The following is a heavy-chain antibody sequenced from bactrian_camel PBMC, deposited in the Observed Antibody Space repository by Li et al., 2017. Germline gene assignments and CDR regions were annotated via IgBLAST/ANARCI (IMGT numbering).Heavy chain of an antibody. V-gene: IGHV3S40*01. J-gene: IGHJ6*01. D-gene: IGHD6*01. CDR3: VRDCGGNWCFAY. Sequence: QLVESGGGSVQAGGSLRVSCGASGFTFSDYTMTWVRQAPGKGLEWVSTIQIEVDGRRTLFADSVKGRFTISRDNAKNTVYLQMNSLKPEDTAVYYCVRDCGGNWCFAYWGQGTQVTVS. CDR1: GFTFSDYT. CDR2: IQIEVDGRRT.